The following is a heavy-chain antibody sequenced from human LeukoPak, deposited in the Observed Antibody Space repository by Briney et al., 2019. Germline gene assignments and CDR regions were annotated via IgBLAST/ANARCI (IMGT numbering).Heavy chain of an antibody. D-gene: IGHD3-10*02. J-gene: IGHJ6*04. CDR3: AELGITMIGGV. CDR2: ITGSSKSI. CDR1: GFSFSSHD. Sequence: ESGGSLRLSCATSGFSFSSHDMNWVRQAPGMGLEWVSSITGSSKSIDYADSVKGRFTISRDNAKNSLYLQMNSLRAEDTAVYYCAELGITMIGGVWGKGTTVTISS. V-gene: IGHV3-21*01.